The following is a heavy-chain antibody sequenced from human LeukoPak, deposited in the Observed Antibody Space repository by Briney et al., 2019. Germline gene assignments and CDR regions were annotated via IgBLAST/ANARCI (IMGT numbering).Heavy chain of an antibody. CDR3: AKDPTHFRVWDDYDTNILSH. Sequence: GRSLRLSCAASGFTFSGYAIHWVRQAPGKGLEWVAVISYDGSNKFYADSVKGRFTISRDNSKNTLYLQMNSLRADDTAVYYCAKDPTHFRVWDDYDTNILSHWGQGTLVTVSS. J-gene: IGHJ4*02. D-gene: IGHD4/OR15-4a*01. CDR1: GFTFSGYA. V-gene: IGHV3-30*04. CDR2: ISYDGSNK.